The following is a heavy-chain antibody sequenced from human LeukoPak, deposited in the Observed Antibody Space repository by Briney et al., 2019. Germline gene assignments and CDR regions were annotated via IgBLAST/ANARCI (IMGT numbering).Heavy chain of an antibody. V-gene: IGHV3-23*01. CDR3: ATSGADYYGSGNFDY. Sequence: GGSLRLSCAASGFTLRSYDMSWVRQAPGKGLEGVSDISGSGGRTYYADSLKGRFTISRDNSKNTLYLQMNSLRAEDTAVYYCATSGADYYGSGNFDYWGQGTLVTVSS. CDR1: GFTLRSYD. CDR2: ISGSGGRT. J-gene: IGHJ4*02. D-gene: IGHD3-10*01.